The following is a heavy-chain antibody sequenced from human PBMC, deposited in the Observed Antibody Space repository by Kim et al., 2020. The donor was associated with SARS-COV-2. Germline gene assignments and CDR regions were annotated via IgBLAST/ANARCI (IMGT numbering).Heavy chain of an antibody. V-gene: IGHV3-48*03. CDR2: ISSSGSTI. CDR3: ARPNCSSTSCHYYYYYYMDV. D-gene: IGHD2-2*01. CDR1: GFTFSSYE. Sequence: GGSLRLSCAASGFTFSSYEMNWVRQAPGKGLEWVSYISSSGSTIYYADSVKGRFTISRDNAKNSLYLQMNSLRAEDTAVYYCARPNCSSTSCHYYYYYYMDVWGKGTTVTVSS. J-gene: IGHJ6*03.